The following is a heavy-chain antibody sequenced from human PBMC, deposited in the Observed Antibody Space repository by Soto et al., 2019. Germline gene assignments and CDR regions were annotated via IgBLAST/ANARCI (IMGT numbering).Heavy chain of an antibody. CDR1: GGSFSVYY. D-gene: IGHD2-15*01. CDR3: ARELAVECSGGSCYDWFDP. CDR2: INHRGST. V-gene: IGHV4-34*01. Sequence: KPSETLSLTCAVDGGSFSVYYWSGIRQPPGKGMEWIGEINHRGSTNYNPSLKSRVTISVDTSKNQFSLKLSSVTAADTAVYYCARELAVECSGGSCYDWFDPWGQGTRVTVSS. J-gene: IGHJ5*02.